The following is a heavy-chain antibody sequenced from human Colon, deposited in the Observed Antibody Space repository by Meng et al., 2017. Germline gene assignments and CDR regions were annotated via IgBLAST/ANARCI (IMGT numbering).Heavy chain of an antibody. CDR1: GGSFSGFY. V-gene: IGHV4-34*02. Sequence: QVQIQLGGAGLLKPSETLSLTCAVSGGSFSGFYWSWIRQPPGKGLEWIGEIDHFGISNYNSSLKGRLTMSVGTSKKQISLTLTSVTAADTAVYYCATGLRHGDWFDPWGPGTLVTVSS. CDR2: IDHFGIS. J-gene: IGHJ5*02. CDR3: ATGLRHGDWFDP. D-gene: IGHD4-17*01.